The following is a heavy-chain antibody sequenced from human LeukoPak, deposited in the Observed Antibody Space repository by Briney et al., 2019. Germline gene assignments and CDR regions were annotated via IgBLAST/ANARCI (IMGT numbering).Heavy chain of an antibody. V-gene: IGHV3-21*04. D-gene: IGHD1-14*01. CDR1: GFTFSSYS. CDR3: ARDLNPYDAFDI. Sequence: GGSLRLSCAASGFTFSSYSMNWVRQAPGKGLEWVSSISSSSSYIYYADSVKGRFTISRDNAKNSLYLQMNSLRAEDTAVYYCARDLNPYDAFDIWGQGTMVTVSS. J-gene: IGHJ3*02. CDR2: ISSSSSYI.